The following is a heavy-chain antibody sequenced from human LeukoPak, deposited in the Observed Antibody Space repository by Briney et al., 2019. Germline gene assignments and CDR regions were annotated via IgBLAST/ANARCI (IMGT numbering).Heavy chain of an antibody. CDR3: ARCPAAYNYYYYGMDV. Sequence: GGSLRLSCVASGFSFSSYSTNWVRQAPGKGLEWVSYISSSSSTIYYADSVKGRFTVSRDNAKNSVYLQMNSLRADDTAVYYCARCPAAYNYYYYGMDVWGQGTTVTVSS. CDR2: ISSSSSTI. V-gene: IGHV3-48*04. D-gene: IGHD2-15*01. CDR1: GFSFSSYS. J-gene: IGHJ6*02.